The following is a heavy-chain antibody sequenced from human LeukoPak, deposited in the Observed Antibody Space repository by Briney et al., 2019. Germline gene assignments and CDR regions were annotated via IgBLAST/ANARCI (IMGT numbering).Heavy chain of an antibody. CDR2: ISGSGGST. CDR3: ARGPHSSGAFDI. CDR1: GFTFSSYA. D-gene: IGHD3-22*01. V-gene: IGHV3-23*01. Sequence: PGGSLRLSCAASGFTFSSYAMSWVRQAPGKGLEWVSAISGSGGSTYYADSVKGRFTISRDNSKNTLYLQMNSLRAEDTAVYYCARGPHSSGAFDIWGQGTMVTVSS. J-gene: IGHJ3*02.